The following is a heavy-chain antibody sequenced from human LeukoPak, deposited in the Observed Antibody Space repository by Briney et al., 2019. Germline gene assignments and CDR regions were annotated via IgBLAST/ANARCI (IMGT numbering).Heavy chain of an antibody. V-gene: IGHV3-74*01. CDR3: ARGGGGSTYGLFDY. CDR2: INPDGSST. Sequence: GGSLRLSCAASGFTFSSYWMHWVRQAPGKGLVWVSRINPDGSSTYYADSVKGRFTISRDNAKNTLYLQMNCLRAEDTAVYFCARGGGGSTYGLFDYWGQGTLVTVSS. D-gene: IGHD5-18*01. CDR1: GFTFSSYW. J-gene: IGHJ4*02.